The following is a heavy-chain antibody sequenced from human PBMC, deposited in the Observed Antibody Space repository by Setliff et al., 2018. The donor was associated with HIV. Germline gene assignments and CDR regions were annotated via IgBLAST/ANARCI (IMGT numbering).Heavy chain of an antibody. V-gene: IGHV3-7*01. CDR2: INQDGSEK. D-gene: IGHD6-19*01. Sequence: TGGSLRLSCAASGFTFSSSSMTWVRQAPGKGLEWVASINQDGSEKYYLNSLKGRFFIFRDNAKNSLYLQMNSLRAEDTAVYYCATLMSSRYQQYRGYFDSWGQGTLVTVSS. CDR3: ATLMSSRYQQYRGYFDS. CDR1: GFTFSSSS. J-gene: IGHJ4*02.